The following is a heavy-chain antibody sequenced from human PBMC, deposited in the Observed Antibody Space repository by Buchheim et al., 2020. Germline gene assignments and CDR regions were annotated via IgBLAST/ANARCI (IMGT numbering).Heavy chain of an antibody. CDR2: ISYPGST. J-gene: IGHJ5*02. D-gene: IGHD1-26*01. CDR3: AKVAYREWFDP. V-gene: IGHV4-59*01. CDR1: GVSITSFY. Sequence: QVQLQESGPGLVKSSETLSLTCTVSGVSITSFYWSWIRQPPGKGLEWIGYISYPGSTNYSPSLKSRVTISVDTSKNQFSLELRSVSAADTAVYFCAKVAYREWFDPWGQGTL.